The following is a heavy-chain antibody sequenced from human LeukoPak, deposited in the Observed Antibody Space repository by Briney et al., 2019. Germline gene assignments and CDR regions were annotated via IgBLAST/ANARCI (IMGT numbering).Heavy chain of an antibody. Sequence: GGSLRLSCAASGFTFSSYSINWVRQAPGKGLEWVSSISSSSSYTYYADSVKGRFTISRDNAKNSLYLQMNSLRAEDTAVYYCARAGSSNYYYYYMDVWGKGTTVTVSS. V-gene: IGHV3-21*01. CDR1: GFTFSSYS. J-gene: IGHJ6*03. CDR3: ARAGSSNYYYYYMDV. CDR2: ISSSSSYT. D-gene: IGHD6-13*01.